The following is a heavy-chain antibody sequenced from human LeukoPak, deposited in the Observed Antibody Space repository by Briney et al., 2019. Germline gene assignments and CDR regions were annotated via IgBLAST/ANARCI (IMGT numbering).Heavy chain of an antibody. CDR2: VRSEPSGYTT. CDR1: GFAFSGFY. Sequence: PGGSLRLSCAASGFAFSGFYVHWARQASGRGLEWVGLVRSEPSGYTTMYAASVKGRFTISRDDSKNTAYLQMNCLKAEDTAVYYCARQHWSGGSCSYVDYWGQGTLVTVS. CDR3: ARQHWSGGSCSYVDY. V-gene: IGHV3-73*01. D-gene: IGHD2-15*01. J-gene: IGHJ4*02.